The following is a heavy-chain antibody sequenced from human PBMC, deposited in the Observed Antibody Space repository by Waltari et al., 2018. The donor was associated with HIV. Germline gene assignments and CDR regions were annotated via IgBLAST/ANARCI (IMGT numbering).Heavy chain of an antibody. Sequence: EVQLVESGGGLVQPGGSLRLSCAASGFTFSSYEMNWVRQAPGKGLEWVSYISSSGSTIYYADSVKGRFTISRDNAKNSLYLQMNSLRAEDKAVYYCARGLKNGYAFDIWGQGTMVTVSS. D-gene: IGHD2-2*03. J-gene: IGHJ3*02. CDR2: ISSSGSTI. CDR1: GFTFSSYE. V-gene: IGHV3-48*03. CDR3: ARGLKNGYAFDI.